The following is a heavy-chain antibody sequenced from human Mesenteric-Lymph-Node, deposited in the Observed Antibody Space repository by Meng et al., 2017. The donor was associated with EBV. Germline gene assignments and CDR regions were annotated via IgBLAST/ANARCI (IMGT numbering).Heavy chain of an antibody. CDR3: ARRGIAAAVGRFDP. D-gene: IGHD6-13*01. Sequence: RRGWGPGRGKPSEPLSLTCTVSGGSISSISYYWGWIRQPPGKGLEWIGSIFHSGSSYYNPSLKSRVTISVDTSKNQFSLKLSSVTAADTAVYYCARRGIAAAVGRFDPWGQGTLVTVSS. CDR1: GGSISSISYY. CDR2: IFHSGSS. J-gene: IGHJ5*02. V-gene: IGHV4-39*01.